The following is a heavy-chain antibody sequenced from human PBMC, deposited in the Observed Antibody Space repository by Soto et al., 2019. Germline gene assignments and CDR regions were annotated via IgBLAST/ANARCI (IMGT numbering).Heavy chain of an antibody. Sequence: EVQLVESGGGLIQPGGSLRLSCAVSGFTVSNNYMSWVRQAPGKGLEGVSVIYSGGYTAYGDSVKGRFTISRDNSKNTLILKMNTLRAADAGVYYWASPGGGGGYWGQGTLVTVSS. J-gene: IGHJ4*02. V-gene: IGHV3-53*01. CDR1: GFTVSNNY. CDR3: ASPGGGGGY. D-gene: IGHD3-16*01. CDR2: IYSGGYT.